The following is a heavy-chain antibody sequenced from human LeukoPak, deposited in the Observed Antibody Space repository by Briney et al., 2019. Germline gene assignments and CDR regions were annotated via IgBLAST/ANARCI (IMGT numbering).Heavy chain of an antibody. CDR2: ISGSGGST. CDR1: GFTFSSYW. D-gene: IGHD4-11*01. Sequence: GGSLRLSCAASGFTFSSYWMSWVRQAPGKGLEWVSAISGSGGSTYYADSVKGRFTISRDNSKNTLYLQMNSLRAEDTAVYYCAKDLTTVTSGEGFDYWGQGTLVTVSS. CDR3: AKDLTTVTSGEGFDY. V-gene: IGHV3-23*01. J-gene: IGHJ4*02.